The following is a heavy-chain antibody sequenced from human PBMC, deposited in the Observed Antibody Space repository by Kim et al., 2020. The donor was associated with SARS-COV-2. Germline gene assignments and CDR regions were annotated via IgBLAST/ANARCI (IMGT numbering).Heavy chain of an antibody. CDR2: INNNGVHT. J-gene: IGHJ4*02. D-gene: IGHD3-22*01. Sequence: GGSLRLSCAASGFTFSAYAMSWVRQAPGKGLQWVSTINNNGVHTYNSNSVTGRSTISRDKFENMVYLQLSSLRVEDTAVYYCVKTRSSGYNYFPFDSWGPGTVVTVSS. CDR3: VKTRSSGYNYFPFDS. CDR1: GFTFSAYA. V-gene: IGHV3-23*01.